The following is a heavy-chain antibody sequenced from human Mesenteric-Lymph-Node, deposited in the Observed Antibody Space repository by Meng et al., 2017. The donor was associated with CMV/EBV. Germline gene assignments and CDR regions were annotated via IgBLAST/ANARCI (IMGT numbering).Heavy chain of an antibody. D-gene: IGHD5-12*01. CDR2: IYHSGST. CDR1: GGSISSSTW. J-gene: IGHJ4*02. V-gene: IGHV4-4*02. Sequence: CAVSGGSISSSTWWSWVRQPPGKGLEWIGEIYHSGSTNYNPSLKSRVTISVDKSKNQFSLKLSSVTAADTAVYYCACLDIVATFPSRWGQGTLVTVSS. CDR3: ACLDIVATFPSR.